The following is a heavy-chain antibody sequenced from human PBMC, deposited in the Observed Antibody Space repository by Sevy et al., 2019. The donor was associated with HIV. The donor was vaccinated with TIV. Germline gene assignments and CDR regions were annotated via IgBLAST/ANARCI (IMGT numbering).Heavy chain of an antibody. Sequence: SETLSLTCAVSGYSISSGYYWGWIRQPPGKGLEWIGSIYHSGSTYYNPSLKSRVTISVDTSKNQFSLKLSSVTAADTAVYYCARDLGSGWPDYFYYYMDVWGKGTTVTVSS. CDR3: ARDLGSGWPDYFYYYMDV. D-gene: IGHD6-19*01. CDR1: GYSISSGYY. CDR2: IYHSGST. V-gene: IGHV4-38-2*02. J-gene: IGHJ6*03.